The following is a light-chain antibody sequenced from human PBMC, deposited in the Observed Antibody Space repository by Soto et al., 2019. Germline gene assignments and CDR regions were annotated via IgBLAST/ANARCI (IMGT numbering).Light chain of an antibody. CDR3: QQYGTSLWT. Sequence: EFGFAESSGTLSFSPGERVPLSCQASPSVRSNYLAWYQKKAGQAPRVLIYGASSRASGIPDRFSGSGSGTDFTLTISRLEPEDFAVYYCQQYGTSLWTFGQGTKVDIK. CDR2: GAS. CDR1: PSVRSNY. J-gene: IGKJ1*01. V-gene: IGKV3-20*01.